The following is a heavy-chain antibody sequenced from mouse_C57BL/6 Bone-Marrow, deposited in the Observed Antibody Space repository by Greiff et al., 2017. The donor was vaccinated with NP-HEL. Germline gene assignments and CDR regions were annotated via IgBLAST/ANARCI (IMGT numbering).Heavy chain of an antibody. J-gene: IGHJ3*01. CDR2: IDPETGGT. Sequence: VQLQQSGAELVRPGASVTLSCKASGYTFTDYEMHWVKQTPVHGLEWIGAIDPETGGTAYNQKFKGKAILTADKSSSPAYMELRSLTSEDSAVYYCTRFTNTRGQGTLGTVSA. CDR3: TRFTNT. CDR1: GYTFTDYE. V-gene: IGHV1-15*01.